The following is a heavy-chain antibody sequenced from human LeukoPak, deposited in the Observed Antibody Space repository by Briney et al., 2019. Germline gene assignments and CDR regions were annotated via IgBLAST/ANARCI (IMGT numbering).Heavy chain of an antibody. J-gene: IGHJ4*02. CDR2: IYYSGST. CDR3: ARHSAGAQTFDY. Sequence: SETLSLTCTVSGGSISSYYRSWIRQPPGKGLEWIGYIYYSGSTNYNPSLKSRVTISVDTSKNQFSLKLSSVTAADTAVYYCARHSAGAQTFDYWGQGTLVTVSS. CDR1: GGSISSYY. D-gene: IGHD1-26*01. V-gene: IGHV4-59*08.